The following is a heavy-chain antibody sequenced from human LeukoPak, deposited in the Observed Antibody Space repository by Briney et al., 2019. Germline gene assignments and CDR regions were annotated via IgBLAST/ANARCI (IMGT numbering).Heavy chain of an antibody. J-gene: IGHJ4*02. CDR3: AGQNDPGY. CDR1: GFTFSSYS. D-gene: IGHD1-1*01. Sequence: PGGSLRLSCAASGFTFSSYSMNWVRQAPGKGLEWVSYISSSSSTIYYADSVKGRFTISRDNAKNSLYLQMNSLRAEDTAVYYCAGQNDPGYWGQGTLVTVSS. CDR2: ISSSSSTI. V-gene: IGHV3-48*01.